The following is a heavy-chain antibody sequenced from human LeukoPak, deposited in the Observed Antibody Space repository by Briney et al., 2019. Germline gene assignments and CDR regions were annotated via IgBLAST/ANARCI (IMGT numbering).Heavy chain of an antibody. V-gene: IGHV3-33*06. CDR1: GFTFSSYG. CDR3: AKEIGYRSGWQGFLEY. J-gene: IGHJ4*02. CDR2: IWYGGSNK. Sequence: GGSLRLSCAACGFTFSSYGLLWLPHAPGKGLVGVAVIWYGGSNKYYAVSVKGRFTISRDNSKDTLYLQMNSRRAEDTAVYSCAKEIGYRSGWQGFLEYWGQGTLVTVSS. D-gene: IGHD6-19*01.